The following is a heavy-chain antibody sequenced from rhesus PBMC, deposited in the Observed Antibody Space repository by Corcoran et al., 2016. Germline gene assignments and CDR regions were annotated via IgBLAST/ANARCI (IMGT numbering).Heavy chain of an antibody. D-gene: IGHD6-13*01. CDR2: INSVWVRT. CDR3: ARSGYSSWYLDAFDF. V-gene: IGHV3S5*01. J-gene: IGHJ3*01. Sequence: EVQLVETGGGLVQPGGSLKLSCAASGFTFSSYGMSWVRQAPGKGLEWVSAINSVWVRTYYADSVKGRFTISRDNSKNTLSLQMNSLRAEDTAVYYCARSGYSSWYLDAFDFWGQGLRVTVSS. CDR1: GFTFSSYG.